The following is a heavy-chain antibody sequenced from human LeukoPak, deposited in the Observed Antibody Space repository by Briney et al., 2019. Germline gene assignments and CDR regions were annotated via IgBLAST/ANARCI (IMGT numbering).Heavy chain of an antibody. D-gene: IGHD2-2*01. J-gene: IGHJ5*02. V-gene: IGHV3-23*01. Sequence: RGSLRLSCAASGFTFSDYAMNWVRQAPGKGLEWVSAIGGSDGGAHYSDSVKGRFTISRDNSKNTLFLQMSSLRAEDTAIYYCAKNVALGYCSSTSCPIDPWGQGTLVTVSS. CDR1: GFTFSDYA. CDR2: IGGSDGGA. CDR3: AKNVALGYCSSTSCPIDP.